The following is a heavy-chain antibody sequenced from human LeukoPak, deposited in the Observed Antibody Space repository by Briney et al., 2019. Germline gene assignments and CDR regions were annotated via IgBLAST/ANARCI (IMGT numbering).Heavy chain of an antibody. CDR3: ARDDSSGYYFDY. D-gene: IGHD3-22*01. CDR1: GFTFSTYG. Sequence: GSLRLSCTASGFTFSTYGMHWVRQAPGQGLEWVAFMQFDGSEEFYTDSVKGRFTISGDNSKNTLYLQMNSLRAEDTAVYYCARDDSSGYYFDYWGQGTLVTVSS. J-gene: IGHJ4*02. CDR2: MQFDGSEE. V-gene: IGHV3-30*02.